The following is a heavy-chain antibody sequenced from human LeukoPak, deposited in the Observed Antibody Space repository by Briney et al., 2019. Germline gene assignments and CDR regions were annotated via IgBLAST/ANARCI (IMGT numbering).Heavy chain of an antibody. V-gene: IGHV5-51*01. Sequence: GESLKISCEASGHNFSNYWINWVRQKPGKGLEWMGIIYPGDSGTRYGPSFQGHVTISADRSANTAYLQWSRLEASDTAKYFCARKANGMAAPFDSWTQGTLVTVSS. CDR3: ARKANGMAAPFDS. CDR2: IYPGDSGT. D-gene: IGHD6-13*01. CDR1: GHNFSNYW. J-gene: IGHJ4*02.